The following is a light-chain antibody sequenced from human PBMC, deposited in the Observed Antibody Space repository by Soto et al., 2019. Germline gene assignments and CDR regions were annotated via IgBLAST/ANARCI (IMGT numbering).Light chain of an antibody. J-gene: IGLJ3*02. CDR1: SGHSSYI. V-gene: IGLV4-60*02. CDR3: ETWDSNTLAGV. CDR2: LEGSGSY. Sequence: QLVLTQSSSASASLGSSVKLTCTLSSGHSSYIIAWHQQQPGKAPRYLMKLEGSGSYNKGSGVPDRFSGSSSGADRYLTISNLQFEDEADYYCETWDSNTLAGVFGGGTQLTVL.